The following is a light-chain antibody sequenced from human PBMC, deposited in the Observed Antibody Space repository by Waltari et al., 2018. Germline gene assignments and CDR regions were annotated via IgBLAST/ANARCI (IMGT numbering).Light chain of an antibody. V-gene: IGLV3-1*01. CDR3: QTWDSTYVV. CDR1: KLGDKY. J-gene: IGLJ2*01. Sequence: SYELTQPPSVSVSPGQPAHIPCSGNKLGDKYVCWYHQKPSQSPVLFSYQDVKRPSGIPERFSGSNSGNTATLTISGTQAMDEADYYCQTWDSTYVVFGGGTTLTVL. CDR2: QDV.